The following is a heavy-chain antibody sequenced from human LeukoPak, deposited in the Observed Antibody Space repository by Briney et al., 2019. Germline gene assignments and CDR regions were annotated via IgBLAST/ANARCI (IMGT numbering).Heavy chain of an antibody. CDR1: WFSESTNY. Sequence: GGSLALAWAAAWFSESTNYMSWVRQAPGEGLECVSILYSGISTYYTDCVKGRFTISRDNWRNTLYLRMTNLRADDTAMYYCARAGDHYHCYLDLWGRGPLLTVSS. V-gene: IGHV3-53*01. J-gene: IGHJ2*01. CDR2: LYSGIST. CDR3: ARAGDHYHCYLDL. D-gene: IGHD1-14*01.